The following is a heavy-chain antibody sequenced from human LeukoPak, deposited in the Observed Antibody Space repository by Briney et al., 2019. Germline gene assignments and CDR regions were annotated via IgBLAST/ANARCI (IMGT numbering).Heavy chain of an antibody. D-gene: IGHD3-22*01. Sequence: PSETLSLTCTVSGGSISSYYWSWVRQPPGKGLEWIGYIYYSGSTNYNPSLKSRVTISVDTSKNQFSLKLSSVTAADTAVYYCARDDYYDSSGPWYLDLWGRGTLVTVSS. CDR2: IYYSGST. J-gene: IGHJ2*01. CDR1: GGSISSYY. CDR3: ARDDYYDSSGPWYLDL. V-gene: IGHV4-59*01.